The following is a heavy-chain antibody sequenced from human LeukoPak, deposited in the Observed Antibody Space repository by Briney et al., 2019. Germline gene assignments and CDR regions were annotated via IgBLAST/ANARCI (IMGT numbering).Heavy chain of an antibody. Sequence: GGSLRLSCAASGFTFSSYAMSWVRQAPGKGLEWVSAVTGSGGNTYYADSVKGRFTISRDNSKNTLYLQMNSLRAEDTAVYYCAKGRPLVAATTAFDYWGQGTLVTVSS. CDR3: AKGRPLVAATTAFDY. D-gene: IGHD2-15*01. CDR2: VTGSGGNT. V-gene: IGHV3-23*01. J-gene: IGHJ4*02. CDR1: GFTFSSYA.